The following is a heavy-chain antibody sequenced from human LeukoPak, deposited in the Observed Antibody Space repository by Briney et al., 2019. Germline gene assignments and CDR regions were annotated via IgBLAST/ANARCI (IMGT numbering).Heavy chain of an antibody. Sequence: PSQTLSLTCTVSGGSISDAAYYWSWIRQYPGEGLEWIGYIYYSGSTNYNPSLKSRVTISVDTSKNQFSLKLSSVTAADTAVYYCARDRGDADAFDIWGQGTMVTVSS. J-gene: IGHJ3*02. CDR2: IYYSGST. CDR1: GGSISDAAYY. V-gene: IGHV4-61*08. CDR3: ARDRGDADAFDI. D-gene: IGHD2-21*02.